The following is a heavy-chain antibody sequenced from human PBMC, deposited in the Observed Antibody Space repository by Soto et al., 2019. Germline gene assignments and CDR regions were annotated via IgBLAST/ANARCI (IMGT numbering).Heavy chain of an antibody. V-gene: IGHV3-30-3*01. CDR2: IAYDGSNP. CDR1: GFPFSSYA. CDR3: ARGCGNKCYSIDY. D-gene: IGHD2-21*01. J-gene: IGHJ4*02. Sequence: QVQLVESGGGVVQPGRSLRLSCAASGFPFSSYAMHWVRQAPGKGLEWVAVIAYDGSNPYYADSVKGPVTISRDNSKKTMCLKRNSLRAEDTAGYCCARGCGNKCYSIDYWGQGTLVTVSS.